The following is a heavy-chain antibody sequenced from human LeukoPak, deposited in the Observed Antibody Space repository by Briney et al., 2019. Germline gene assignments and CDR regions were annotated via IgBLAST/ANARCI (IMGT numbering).Heavy chain of an antibody. Sequence: SVKVSCKASGGTFSSYAISRVRQAPGQGLEWMGGIIPIFGTANYAQKFQGRVTITTDESTSTAYMELSSLRSEDTAVYYCARESGNYDFWSGYYILRECAFDIWGQGTMVTVSS. CDR3: ARESGNYDFWSGYYILRECAFDI. V-gene: IGHV1-69*05. D-gene: IGHD3-3*01. J-gene: IGHJ3*02. CDR2: IIPIFGTA. CDR1: GGTFSSYA.